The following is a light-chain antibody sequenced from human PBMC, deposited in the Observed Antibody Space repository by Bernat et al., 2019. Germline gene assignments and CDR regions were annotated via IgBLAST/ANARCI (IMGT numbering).Light chain of an antibody. J-gene: IGLJ3*02. CDR3: AAWDDGLTGRV. CDR2: SSN. CDR1: SSNIGSTN. Sequence: QSVLTQPPSASGTPGQRVTISCSGGSSNIGSTNVYWYQQLPGTAPKLLIYSSNQRPSGVPDRFSGSKSGTSASLAISGLRSEDEADYYCAAWDDGLTGRVFGGGTKLTVL. V-gene: IGLV1-47*02.